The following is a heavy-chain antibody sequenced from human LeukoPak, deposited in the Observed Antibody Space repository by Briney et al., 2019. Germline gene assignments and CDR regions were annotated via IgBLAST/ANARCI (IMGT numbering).Heavy chain of an antibody. Sequence: GGSLRLSCAASGFTFSSYAMSWVRQGQGKGPEWVSSISDHGNSTYTAASVKGRFTISRDNSKNTLYLQMNSLRAEDTAVYYCARGVEPLAANTLAYWGQGTLVTVSS. CDR2: ISDHGNST. V-gene: IGHV3-23*01. J-gene: IGHJ4*02. D-gene: IGHD1-14*01. CDR3: ARGVEPLAANTLAY. CDR1: GFTFSSYA.